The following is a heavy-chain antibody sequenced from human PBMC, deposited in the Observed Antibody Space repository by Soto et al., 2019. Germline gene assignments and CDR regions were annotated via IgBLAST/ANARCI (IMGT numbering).Heavy chain of an antibody. D-gene: IGHD2-15*01. CDR1: GGSISSYY. CDR2: VYYTGST. CDR3: ARARYDDATAYSFDM. Sequence: QVQLQESGPGLVKPSETLSLTCTVSGGSISSYYWTWIRQPPGKGLEWIGYVYYTGSTNYNPSLQRRVTISIDTSKNQFYLKLNSVTAADTAVFYCARARYDDATAYSFDMWGRGTMVTVSS. J-gene: IGHJ3*02. V-gene: IGHV4-59*01.